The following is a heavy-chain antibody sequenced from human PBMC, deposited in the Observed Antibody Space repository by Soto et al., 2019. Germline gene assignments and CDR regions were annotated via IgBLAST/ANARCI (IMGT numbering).Heavy chain of an antibody. V-gene: IGHV4-39*01. CDR3: ARNVDTAMAANWFDP. CDR2: IYYSGST. J-gene: IGHJ5*02. D-gene: IGHD5-18*01. Sequence: SETLSLTCTVSGGSISSSSYYWGWIRQPPGKGLEWIGSIYYSGSTYYNPSLKSRVTISEDKSKNQFSLKLSSVTAADTAVYYCARNVDTAMAANWFDPWGQGTLVTVSS. CDR1: GGSISSSSYY.